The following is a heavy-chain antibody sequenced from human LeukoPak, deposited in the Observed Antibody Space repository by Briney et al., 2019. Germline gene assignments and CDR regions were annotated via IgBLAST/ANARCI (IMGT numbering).Heavy chain of an antibody. CDR1: DDSISDYY. Sequence: SETLSLTCTVSDDSISDYYRGWIRQPAGKGLEWIGRIYTSGSTNYNPSLKSRVTMSVDTSKNQFSLNLSSVTAADTAVYYCARAKAQSAAGRGYWFDPWGQGTLVTVSS. CDR2: IYTSGST. CDR3: ARAKAQSAAGRGYWFDP. V-gene: IGHV4-4*07. D-gene: IGHD6-13*01. J-gene: IGHJ5*02.